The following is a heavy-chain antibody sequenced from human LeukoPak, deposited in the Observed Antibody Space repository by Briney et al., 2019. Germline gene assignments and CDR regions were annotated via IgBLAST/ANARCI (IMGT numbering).Heavy chain of an antibody. D-gene: IGHD3-22*01. CDR2: ISYDGSNQ. CDR1: EFTFSGYA. V-gene: IGHV3-30*15. CDR3: ARDSYENSFDY. Sequence: GRSLRLSCAASEFTFSGYAMDWVRQAPGKGLEWLGVISYDGSNQYYADSVKGRFSISRDNSKDTLYLQMSSLRAEDTAVYYCARDSYENSFDYWGQGTLVTVSS. J-gene: IGHJ4*02.